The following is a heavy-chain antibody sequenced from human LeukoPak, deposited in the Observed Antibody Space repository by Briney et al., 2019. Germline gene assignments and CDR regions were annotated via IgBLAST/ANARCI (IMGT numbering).Heavy chain of an antibody. CDR3: AREVDCSSTSCYNAAFDI. J-gene: IGHJ3*02. CDR1: GYTFTSYS. CDR2: ISAYNGNT. D-gene: IGHD2-2*02. Sequence: ASVKVSCKASGYTFTSYSISWVRQAPGQGLEWMGWISAYNGNTNYAQKLQGRVTMTTDTSTSTAYMELRSLRSDDTAVYYCAREVDCSSTSCYNAAFDIWGQGTMVTVSS. V-gene: IGHV1-18*01.